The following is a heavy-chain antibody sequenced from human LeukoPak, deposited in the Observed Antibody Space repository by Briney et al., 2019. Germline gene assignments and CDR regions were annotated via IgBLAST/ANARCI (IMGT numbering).Heavy chain of an antibody. Sequence: SETLSLTCTVSGGSISSYYWSWIRQPPGKGLEWIGYIYYSGSTNYNPSPKSRVTISVDTSKNQFSLKLSSVTAADTAVYYCARVAHYDFWSGQTGGDAFDIWGQGTMVTVSS. CDR2: IYYSGST. CDR3: ARVAHYDFWSGQTGGDAFDI. V-gene: IGHV4-59*01. J-gene: IGHJ3*02. D-gene: IGHD3-3*01. CDR1: GGSISSYY.